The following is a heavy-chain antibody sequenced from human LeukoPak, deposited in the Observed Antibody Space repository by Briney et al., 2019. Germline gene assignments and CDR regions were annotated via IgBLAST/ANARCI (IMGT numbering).Heavy chain of an antibody. CDR1: GFTFSLYA. Sequence: GGSLRLSCIASGFTFSLYAMHWVRQAPGKGLEYVSAISSSDGSTYYANSVKGRFTISRDNSKNTLYLQMGSLTPEDMGVYYCEREERGQAMDYWGQGTLVTVSS. CDR3: EREERGQAMDY. V-gene: IGHV3-64*01. CDR2: ISSSDGST. D-gene: IGHD2-2*01. J-gene: IGHJ4*02.